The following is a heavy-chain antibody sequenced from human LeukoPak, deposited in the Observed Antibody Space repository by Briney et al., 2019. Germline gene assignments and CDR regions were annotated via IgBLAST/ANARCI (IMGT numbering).Heavy chain of an antibody. CDR2: INQVGSEK. Sequence: PGGSLRLSCAASGFTFSSYAMSWVRQAPGKGLEWVTNINQVGSEKYYVDSVKGRFTISRDNAKNSLYLQMNSLRAEDTAVYFCARIRLVAGVDVWGQGTTVTVS. CDR1: GFTFSSYA. CDR3: ARIRLVAGVDV. D-gene: IGHD2-8*02. J-gene: IGHJ6*02. V-gene: IGHV3-7*01.